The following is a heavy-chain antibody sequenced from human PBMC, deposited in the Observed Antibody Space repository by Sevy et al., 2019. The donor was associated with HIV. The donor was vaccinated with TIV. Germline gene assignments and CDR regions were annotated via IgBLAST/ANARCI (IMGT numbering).Heavy chain of an antibody. V-gene: IGHV3-53*01. Sequence: GEALKISCAASGFTVSSNYMSWVRQAPGKGLEWVSVIYSGGSTYYADSVKGRFTISRDNSKNTLYLQMNSLRAEDTAVYYCARASGSRRAFDIWGQGTMVTVSS. CDR3: ARASGSRRAFDI. CDR2: IYSGGST. CDR1: GFTVSSNY. D-gene: IGHD1-26*01. J-gene: IGHJ3*02.